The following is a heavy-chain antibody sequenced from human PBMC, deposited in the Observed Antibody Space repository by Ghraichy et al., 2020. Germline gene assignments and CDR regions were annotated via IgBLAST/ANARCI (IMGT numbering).Heavy chain of an antibody. J-gene: IGHJ4*02. D-gene: IGHD3-10*01. Sequence: GGSLRLSCAASGFTFSSYWMHWVRQAPGKGLVWVSRINSDGSSTSYADSVKGRFTISRDNAKNTLYLQMNSLRAEDTAVYYCARTYYYGSGSSPLGYWGQGTLVTVSS. V-gene: IGHV3-74*01. CDR2: INSDGSST. CDR1: GFTFSSYW. CDR3: ARTYYYGSGSSPLGY.